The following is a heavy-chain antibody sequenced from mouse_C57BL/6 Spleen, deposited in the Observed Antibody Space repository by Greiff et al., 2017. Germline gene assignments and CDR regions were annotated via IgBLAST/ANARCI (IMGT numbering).Heavy chain of an antibody. CDR3: ARDGGNDYDLAWFAY. V-gene: IGHV1-72*01. CDR2: IDPNSGGT. D-gene: IGHD2-4*01. J-gene: IGHJ3*01. Sequence: QVQLQQPGAELVKPGASVKLSCKASGYTFTSYWMHWVKQRPGRGLEWIGRIDPNSGGTKYNEKFKSKATLTVDKPSSTAYMQLSSLTSEDSAVYDCARDGGNDYDLAWFAYWGQGTLVTVSA. CDR1: GYTFTSYW.